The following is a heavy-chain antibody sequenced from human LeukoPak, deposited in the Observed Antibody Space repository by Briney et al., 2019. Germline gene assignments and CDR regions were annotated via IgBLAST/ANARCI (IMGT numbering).Heavy chain of an antibody. J-gene: IGHJ3*02. V-gene: IGHV4-31*03. D-gene: IGHD6-13*01. CDR2: IYYSGST. CDR3: ARSSSSWHDAFDI. CDR1: GGSISSGGYY. Sequence: SQTLSVTCTVSGGSISSGGYYWSWIRQHPGKGLEWIGYIYYSGSTYYNPSLKSRVTISVDTSKNQFSLKLSSVTAADTAVYYCARSSSSWHDAFDIWGQGTMVTVSS.